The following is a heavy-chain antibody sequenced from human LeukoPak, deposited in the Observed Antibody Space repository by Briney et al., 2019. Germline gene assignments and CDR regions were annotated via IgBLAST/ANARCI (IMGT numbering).Heavy chain of an antibody. CDR1: GFTFSRYW. J-gene: IGHJ4*01. D-gene: IGHD4-11*01. CDR3: ARDSYRSLDY. V-gene: IGHV3-7*01. Sequence: GGSLRLSCAASGFTFSRYWMHWIRQAPGKGLEWVANIYQDGRGIYYVDSVKGRFSISRDNTNNLLYLQMNSLRAEDTAMYFCARDSYRSLDYWGQGTLVTVSS. CDR2: IYQDGRGI.